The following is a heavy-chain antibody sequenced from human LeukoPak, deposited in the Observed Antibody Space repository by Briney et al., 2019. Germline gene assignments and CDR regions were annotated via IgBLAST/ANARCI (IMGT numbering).Heavy chain of an antibody. Sequence: GGSLRLSCAASGFTFSNYVMNWVRQAPGKGPEWVSSIDGSAGATYYADSVKGRFTISRDNSKNTLYLHMNSLRAEDTAVYYCAKDYDYVWGTYRSSFDYWGQGTLVTVSS. CDR1: GFTFSNYV. V-gene: IGHV3-23*01. CDR2: IDGSAGAT. CDR3: AKDYDYVWGTYRSSFDY. D-gene: IGHD3-16*02. J-gene: IGHJ4*02.